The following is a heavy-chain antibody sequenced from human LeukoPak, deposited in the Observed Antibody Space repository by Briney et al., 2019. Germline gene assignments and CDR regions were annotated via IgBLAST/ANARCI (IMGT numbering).Heavy chain of an antibody. CDR1: GGSISSGDYY. Sequence: PSETLSLTCTVSGGSISSGDYYWSWIRQPPGKGLEWIGYIYYSGSTYYNPSLKSRVTISVDTSKNQFSLKLSSVTAAYTAVYYCARDNCSGGSCVADYWGQGTLVTVSS. D-gene: IGHD2-15*01. CDR3: ARDNCSGGSCVADY. J-gene: IGHJ4*02. V-gene: IGHV4-30-4*01. CDR2: IYYSGST.